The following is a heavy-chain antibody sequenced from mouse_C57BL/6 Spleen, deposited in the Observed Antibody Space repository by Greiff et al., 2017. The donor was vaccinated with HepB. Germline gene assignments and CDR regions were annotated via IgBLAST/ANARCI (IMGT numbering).Heavy chain of an antibody. CDR2: IYPGDGDT. Sequence: QVQLQQSGPELVKPGASVKISCKASGYAFSSSWMNWVKQRPGKGLEWIGRIYPGDGDTNYNGKFKGKATLTADKSSSTAYMQISRLTSEDSAVYFCARSGDYWGQGTSVTVSS. CDR3: ARSGDY. D-gene: IGHD3-1*01. V-gene: IGHV1-82*01. J-gene: IGHJ4*01. CDR1: GYAFSSSW.